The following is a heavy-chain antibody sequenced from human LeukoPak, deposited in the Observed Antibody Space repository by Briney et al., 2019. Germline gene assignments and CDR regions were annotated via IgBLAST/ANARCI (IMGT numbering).Heavy chain of an antibody. CDR2: INHSGST. CDR1: GGSFSGYY. J-gene: IGHJ6*03. Sequence: SETLSLTCAASGGSFSGYYWSWIRQPPGKGLEWIGEINHSGSTTYNPSLKSRVTILVDTTTKQSPLKLMSMPAADTAAFYCAREPYCGSTSCFHMDVWGKGLTVTVSS. D-gene: IGHD2-2*01. V-gene: IGHV4-34*01. CDR3: AREPYCGSTSCFHMDV.